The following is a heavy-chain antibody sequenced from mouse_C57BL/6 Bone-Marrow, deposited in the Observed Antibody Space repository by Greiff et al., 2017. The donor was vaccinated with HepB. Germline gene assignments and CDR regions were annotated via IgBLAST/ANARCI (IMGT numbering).Heavy chain of an antibody. CDR3: ARPPDYYGSSYGY. CDR1: GFTFSDYG. V-gene: IGHV5-17*01. Sequence: EVQLVESGGGLVKPGGSLKLSCAASGFTFSDYGMHWVRQAPEKGLEWVAYISSGSSTIYYADTVKGRFTISRDNAKNTLFLQMTSLRSEDTAMYYCARPPDYYGSSYGYWGQGTTLTVSS. D-gene: IGHD1-1*01. CDR2: ISSGSSTI. J-gene: IGHJ2*01.